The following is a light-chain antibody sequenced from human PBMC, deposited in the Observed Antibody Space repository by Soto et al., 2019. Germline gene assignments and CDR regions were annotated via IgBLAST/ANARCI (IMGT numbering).Light chain of an antibody. Sequence: QPVLTQPASVSGSPGQSITISCTGTSSDVGSYNPVSWYQQHPGKAPKLMIYEVSKRPSGVSNRFSGSKSGNTASLTISGLQAEDEADYYCCSYAGTSTPYVFGTGTKVTVL. CDR3: CSYAGTSTPYV. J-gene: IGLJ1*01. V-gene: IGLV2-23*02. CDR2: EVS. CDR1: SSDVGSYNP.